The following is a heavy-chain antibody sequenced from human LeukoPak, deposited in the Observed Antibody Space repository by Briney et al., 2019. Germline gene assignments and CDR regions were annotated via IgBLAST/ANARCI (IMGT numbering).Heavy chain of an antibody. Sequence: ASVKVSCKASGYTFTSYGISWVRQAPGQGLEWMGWISAYNGNTNYAQKFQGWVTMTRDTSISTAYMELSRLRSDDTDVYYCARDGGSGSYYYYGMDVWGQG. D-gene: IGHD3-10*01. CDR2: ISAYNGNT. CDR3: ARDGGSGSYYYYGMDV. CDR1: GYTFTSYG. J-gene: IGHJ6*02. V-gene: IGHV1-18*01.